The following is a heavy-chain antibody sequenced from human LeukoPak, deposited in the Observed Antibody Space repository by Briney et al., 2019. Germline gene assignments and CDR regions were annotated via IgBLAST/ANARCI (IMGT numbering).Heavy chain of an antibody. CDR3: ARNPSCSGGSCYLLPDY. J-gene: IGHJ4*02. CDR1: GGSISSSSYY. Sequence: PSETLSLTCTVSGGSISSSSYYWGWIRQPPGKGLEWIGSIYYSGSTYYNPSLKSRVTISVDTSKNQFSLKLSSVTAADTAVYYCARNPSCSGGSCYLLPDYWGQGTLVTVSS. V-gene: IGHV4-39*07. CDR2: IYYSGST. D-gene: IGHD2-15*01.